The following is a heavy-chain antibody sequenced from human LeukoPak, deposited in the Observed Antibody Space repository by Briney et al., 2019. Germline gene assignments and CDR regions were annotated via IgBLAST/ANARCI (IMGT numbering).Heavy chain of an antibody. CDR1: RYTFTSYA. D-gene: IGHD6-13*01. CDR3: ARLVAAAGSRWFDP. Sequence: ASVKVSCKASRYTFTSYAMNWVRQAPGQGLEWMGWINTNTGNPTYAQGFTGRFVFSLDTSVSTAYLQISSLKAEDTAVYYCARLVAAAGSRWFDPWGQGTLVTVSS. V-gene: IGHV7-4-1*02. J-gene: IGHJ5*02. CDR2: INTNTGNP.